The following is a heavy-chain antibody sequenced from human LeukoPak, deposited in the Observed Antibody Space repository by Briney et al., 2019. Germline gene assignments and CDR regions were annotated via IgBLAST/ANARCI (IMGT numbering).Heavy chain of an antibody. J-gene: IGHJ4*02. CDR1: GFPFSSYW. D-gene: IGHD6-19*01. V-gene: IGHV3-74*01. Sequence: GGSLSPSFVAPGFPFSSYWLHWVRKVPGKGLVWVSRINSDGSNTVYADSVKGRFTISRDNAKNTLYLQMNSLRAEDTAVYYCVRTTGWPDCWGQGTLVTVSS. CDR2: INSDGSNT. CDR3: VRTTGWPDC.